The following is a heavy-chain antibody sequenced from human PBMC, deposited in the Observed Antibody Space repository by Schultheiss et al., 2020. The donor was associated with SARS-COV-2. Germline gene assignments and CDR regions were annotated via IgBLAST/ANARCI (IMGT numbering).Heavy chain of an antibody. CDR2: IYPGDSDT. J-gene: IGHJ6*02. CDR3: ARQRVVNYYYYGMDV. D-gene: IGHD2-2*01. V-gene: IGHV5-51*01. Sequence: GGSLRLSCKGSGYSFTSYWIGWVRQMPGKGLEWMGIIYPGDSDTRYSPSFQGQVTISADKSISTAYLQWSSLKASDTAIYYCARQRVVNYYYYGMDVWGQGTTVSGSS. CDR1: GYSFTSYW.